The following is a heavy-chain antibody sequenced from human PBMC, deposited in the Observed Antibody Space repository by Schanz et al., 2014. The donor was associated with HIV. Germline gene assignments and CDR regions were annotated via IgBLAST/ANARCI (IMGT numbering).Heavy chain of an antibody. Sequence: QVQLVESGGGVVQPGRSLRLSCTASGFTFSSSGMHWVRQAPGKGLEWVAAMWYDESHKGYADSVKGRFTISRDKSKNTLYLEMNSLRPEDTALYYCARDRVVVTAIPYWYFDLWGRGALVTVSS. CDR3: ARDRVVVTAIPYWYFDL. CDR1: GFTFSSSG. J-gene: IGHJ2*01. CDR2: MWYDESHK. D-gene: IGHD2-21*02. V-gene: IGHV3-33*01.